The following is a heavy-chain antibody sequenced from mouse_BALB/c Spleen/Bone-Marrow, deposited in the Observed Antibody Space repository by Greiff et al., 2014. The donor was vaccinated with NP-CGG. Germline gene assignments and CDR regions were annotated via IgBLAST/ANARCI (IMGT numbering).Heavy chain of an antibody. CDR2: IWGGGIT. CDR1: GFSLTDYG. V-gene: IGHV2-6-5*01. J-gene: IGHJ2*01. CDR3: AKHDTTVVLDY. Sequence: VKLEESGPGLVAPSQSLSITCTVSGFSLTDYGVSWIRQPPGKGLEWLGVIWGGGITYYNSTLQSRLSISKDNSKSQVFLKMNSLQTDDTAMYYCAKHDTTVVLDYWGQGTTLTVSS. D-gene: IGHD1-1*01.